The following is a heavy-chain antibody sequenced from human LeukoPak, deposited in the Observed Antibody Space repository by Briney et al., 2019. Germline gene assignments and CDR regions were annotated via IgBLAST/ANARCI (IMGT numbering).Heavy chain of an antibody. V-gene: IGHV4-39*01. J-gene: IGHJ3*02. CDR2: SFYSGNT. D-gene: IGHD3-10*01. Sequence: SETLSLTCTVSCGSISSSSYYWGWIRQPPGKVLEGIGSSFYSGNTFYNPSLKSRVTISVDTAKNQFSLKLSSVTAADTSMYFCARHYHYGSGRYMPFDIWGQGTMVTVSS. CDR3: ARHYHYGSGRYMPFDI. CDR1: CGSISSSSYY.